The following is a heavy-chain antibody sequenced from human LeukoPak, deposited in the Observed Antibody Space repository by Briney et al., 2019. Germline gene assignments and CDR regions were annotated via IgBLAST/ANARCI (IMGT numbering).Heavy chain of an antibody. CDR1: GFTFSSYE. J-gene: IGHJ3*02. CDR2: ISSSGSTI. D-gene: IGHD3-10*01. V-gene: IGHV3-48*03. CDR3: ARARERLRGAFDI. Sequence: GGSLRLSCAASGFTFSSYEMNWVRQAPGKGLEWVSYISSSGSTIYCADSVKGRFTISRDNAKNSLYLQMNSLRAEDTAVYYCARARERLRGAFDIWGQGTMVTVSS.